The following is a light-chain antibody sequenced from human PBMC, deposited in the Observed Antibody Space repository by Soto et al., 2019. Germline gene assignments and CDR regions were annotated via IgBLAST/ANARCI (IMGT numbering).Light chain of an antibody. CDR1: QSVSSY. J-gene: IGKJ4*01. V-gene: IGKV3-11*01. CDR3: QQRSNWPQLT. CDR2: DAS. Sequence: EIVLTHSPATLSLSPGERATLSCRASQSVSSYLAWYQQKPGQAPRLLIYDASNRATGIPARFSGSGSGTDFTLTISSLEPEDFAVYYCQQRSNWPQLTFGGGTKV.